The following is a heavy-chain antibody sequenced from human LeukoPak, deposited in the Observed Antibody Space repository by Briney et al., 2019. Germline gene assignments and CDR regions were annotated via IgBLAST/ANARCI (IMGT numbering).Heavy chain of an antibody. Sequence: GGSLGLSCAASGFTFSSYSMNWVRQAPGKGLEWVSYISSSSSTIYYADSVKGRFTISRDNAKNSLYLQMNSLRDEDTAVYYCARVGPWELPYYYYGMDVWGQGTTVTVSS. V-gene: IGHV3-48*02. D-gene: IGHD1-26*01. CDR1: GFTFSSYS. J-gene: IGHJ6*02. CDR3: ARVGPWELPYYYYGMDV. CDR2: ISSSSSTI.